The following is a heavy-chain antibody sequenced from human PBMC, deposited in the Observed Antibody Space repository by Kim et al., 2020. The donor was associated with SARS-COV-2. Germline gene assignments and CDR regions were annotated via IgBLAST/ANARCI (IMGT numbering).Heavy chain of an antibody. CDR1: GYTFTSYG. V-gene: IGHV1-18*01. CDR3: ARVGGQYDSDVLRYFDWLLYNY. J-gene: IGHJ4*02. Sequence: ASVKVSCKASGYTFTSYGISWVRQAPGQGLEWMGWISAYNGNTNYAQKLQGRVTLTTDTSTSTAYMELRSLRSDDTAVYYCARVGGQYDSDVLRYFDWLLYNYWGQGTLVTVSS. CDR2: ISAYNGNT. D-gene: IGHD3-9*01.